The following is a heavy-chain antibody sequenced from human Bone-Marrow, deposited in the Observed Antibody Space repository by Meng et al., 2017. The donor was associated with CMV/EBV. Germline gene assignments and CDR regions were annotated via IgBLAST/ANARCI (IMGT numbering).Heavy chain of an antibody. CDR2: INSDGTST. V-gene: IGHV3-74*01. Sequence: GESLKISCAASGFTFSPYWMHWVRQAPGKGLEWVSRINSDGTSTSYADSVKGRLTIYRDNAKNTAYQQMDSLRVEDTAVYYCARGGRYCSTMSCLERGNWGQGTLVTVSS. J-gene: IGHJ4*02. D-gene: IGHD2-2*01. CDR3: ARGGRYCSTMSCLERGN. CDR1: GFTFSPYW.